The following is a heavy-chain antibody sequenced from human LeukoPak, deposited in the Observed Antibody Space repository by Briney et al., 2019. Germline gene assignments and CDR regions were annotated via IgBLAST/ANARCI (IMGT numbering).Heavy chain of an antibody. Sequence: GGSLRLSCAASGFTFSDYYMSWIRQAPGKGLEWVSYISSSGSTIYYADSVKGRFTISRDNAKNSLYLQMNSLRAEDTAVYYCARAQRAMVTTYYYYYMDVWGKGTTVTVSS. V-gene: IGHV3-11*04. J-gene: IGHJ6*03. D-gene: IGHD5-18*01. CDR1: GFTFSDYY. CDR3: ARAQRAMVTTYYYYYMDV. CDR2: ISSSGSTI.